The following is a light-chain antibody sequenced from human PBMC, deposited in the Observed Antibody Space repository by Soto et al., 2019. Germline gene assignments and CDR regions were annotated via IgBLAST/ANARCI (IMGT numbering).Light chain of an antibody. J-gene: IGLJ1*01. V-gene: IGLV2-23*01. CDR1: SSDVGSYNL. CDR3: CSYAGSSCYV. Sequence: QSVLTQPASVSGSPGQSITISCTGTSSDVGSYNLVSWYQQHPGKAPKLMTYEGSKRPSGVSNRFSGFKSGNTASLTISGLQAEDEADYYCCSYAGSSCYVFGTGTKVTVL. CDR2: EGS.